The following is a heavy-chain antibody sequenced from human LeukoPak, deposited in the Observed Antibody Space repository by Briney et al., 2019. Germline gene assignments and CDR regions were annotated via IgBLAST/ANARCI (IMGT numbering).Heavy chain of an antibody. Sequence: GRSLRLSCAASGFTVSDNYMSWVRQAPGKGLEWVSLIYSGGGTIYADSVKGRFTISRDSSKNTLYLQVNSLRVEDTAVYYCAKERESNGYFDYWGQGTLVTVSS. V-gene: IGHV3-53*01. D-gene: IGHD2-8*01. CDR3: AKERESNGYFDY. J-gene: IGHJ4*02. CDR2: IYSGGGT. CDR1: GFTVSDNY.